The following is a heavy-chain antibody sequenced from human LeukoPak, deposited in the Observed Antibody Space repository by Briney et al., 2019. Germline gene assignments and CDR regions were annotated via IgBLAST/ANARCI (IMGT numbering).Heavy chain of an antibody. CDR2: IFSGGTT. J-gene: IGHJ4*02. V-gene: IGHV3-53*01. D-gene: IGHD3-10*02. CDR3: VREVPML. CDR1: GFTFTNYE. Sequence: GGSLRLSCAASGFTFTNYEMSWVRQAPGKGLEWVSVIFSGGTTFHADSVKGRFTVFRDVSKNTVYLQMNNLRVDDTATYYCVREVPMLWGQGALVTVTS.